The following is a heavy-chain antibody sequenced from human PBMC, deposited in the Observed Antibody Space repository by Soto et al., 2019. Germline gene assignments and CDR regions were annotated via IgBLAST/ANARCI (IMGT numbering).Heavy chain of an antibody. V-gene: IGHV3-13*01. J-gene: IGHJ6*02. CDR2: IGTAGDT. CDR3: ARGHPLSTGWHHYYSSDMDV. Sequence: GGSLRLACAASGFTFSSYDMHWVRQATGKGLEWVSAIGTAGDTYYPGSVKGRFTISRENAKNSLYLQMNSLRAGDTAVYYCARGHPLSTGWHHYYSSDMDVWCAGTT. D-gene: IGHD6-25*01. CDR1: GFTFSSYD.